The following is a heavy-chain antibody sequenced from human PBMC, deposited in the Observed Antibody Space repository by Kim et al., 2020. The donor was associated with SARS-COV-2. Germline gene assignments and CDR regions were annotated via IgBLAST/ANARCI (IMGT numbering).Heavy chain of an antibody. D-gene: IGHD2-2*02. CDR1: GYTFTSYA. CDR3: ASPDIVVVPAAIGDYYYYGMDV. J-gene: IGHJ6*02. Sequence: ASVKVSCKASGYTFTSYAMHWVRQAPGQRLEWMGWINAGNGNTKYSQKFQGRVTITRDTSASTAYMELSSLRSEDTAVYYCASPDIVVVPAAIGDYYYYGMDVWGQGTTVTVSS. V-gene: IGHV1-3*01. CDR2: INAGNGNT.